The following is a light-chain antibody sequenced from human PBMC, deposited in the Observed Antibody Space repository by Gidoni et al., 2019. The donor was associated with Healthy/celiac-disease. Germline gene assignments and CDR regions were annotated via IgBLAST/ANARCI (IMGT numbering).Light chain of an antibody. Sequence: QSALTQPASVYGSPGQSITISCTGTSSDVGGYNSVSWYQQHPGKAPKLMIYDVSNRPSGVSNRFSGSKSGNTASLTISGLQAEDEADYYCSSYTSSSTRVFGGGTKLTVL. CDR1: SSDVGGYNS. CDR3: SSYTSSSTRV. J-gene: IGLJ3*02. V-gene: IGLV2-14*03. CDR2: DVS.